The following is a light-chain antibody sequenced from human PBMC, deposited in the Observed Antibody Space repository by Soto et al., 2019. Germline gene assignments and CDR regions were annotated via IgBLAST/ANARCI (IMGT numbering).Light chain of an antibody. Sequence: EIVLTQSPGTLSLSPGERATLSCRASQSVSSSSLAWYQQNPGQAPRLLIYGASSRATGIPDRFSGSGYGTDFSLTISRLAPEDLAVYYCQQYVRSPYTFGQGTKLEIK. CDR1: QSVSSSS. CDR3: QQYVRSPYT. J-gene: IGKJ2*01. V-gene: IGKV3-20*01. CDR2: GAS.